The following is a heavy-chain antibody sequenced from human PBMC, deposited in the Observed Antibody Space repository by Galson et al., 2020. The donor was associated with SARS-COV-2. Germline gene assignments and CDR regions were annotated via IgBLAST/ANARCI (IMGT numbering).Heavy chain of an antibody. CDR1: GFTFNDHY. J-gene: IGHJ6*02. Sequence: CAGSGFTFNDHYMDWVRQAPGKGLEWVGRARNRPNNYITEYAASVKGRFTISRDDSKNSLSLQMNSLRTEDTAVYYCARAQGFCSGGTCYYYAMDVWGLGTTVTVSS. CDR3: ARAQGFCSGGTCYYYAMDV. D-gene: IGHD2-15*01. CDR2: ARNRPNNYIT. V-gene: IGHV3-72*01.